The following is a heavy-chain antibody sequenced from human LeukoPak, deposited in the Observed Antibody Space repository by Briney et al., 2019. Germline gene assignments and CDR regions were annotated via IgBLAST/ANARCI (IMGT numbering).Heavy chain of an antibody. V-gene: IGHV4-38-2*02. CDR2: IYYSGST. D-gene: IGHD2-2*01. CDR1: GYSISTGYY. Sequence: PSETLSLTCSVSGYSISTGYYWGWIRQPPGKGLEWIGSIYYSGSTYYNPSLKSRVTISVDTSKNQFSLKLSSVTAADTAVYYCARGRLYCSSTSCSPGAFDIWGQGTMVTVSS. J-gene: IGHJ3*02. CDR3: ARGRLYCSSTSCSPGAFDI.